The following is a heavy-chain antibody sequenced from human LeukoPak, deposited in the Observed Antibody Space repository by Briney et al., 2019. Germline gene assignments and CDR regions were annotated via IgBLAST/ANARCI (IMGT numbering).Heavy chain of an antibody. Sequence: AASVNVSCKASGGTFSSYAISWVRQAPGQGLEWMGGIIPIFGTANYAQKFQGRVTITADESTSTAYMELSSLRSEDTAVYYCATIAAAGASNYYGMDVWGQGTTVTVSS. CDR3: ATIAAAGASNYYGMDV. V-gene: IGHV1-69*13. CDR2: IIPIFGTA. J-gene: IGHJ6*02. D-gene: IGHD6-13*01. CDR1: GGTFSSYA.